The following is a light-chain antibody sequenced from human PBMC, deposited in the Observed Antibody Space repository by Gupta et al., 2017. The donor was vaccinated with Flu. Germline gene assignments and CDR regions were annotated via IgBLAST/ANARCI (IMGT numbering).Light chain of an antibody. Sequence: DIQLTQSPPFLPASVGDRVTINCRASQDVGTVLAWYQQKPGKAPKLLILPAYTLKDYVPSRFSGSGSGKEFTLTISSLQAEDFATYYRQTLKSFPLAFGRGTRVDIK. J-gene: IGKJ4*01. V-gene: IGKV1-9*01. CDR3: QTLKSFPLA. CDR2: PAY. CDR1: QDVGTV.